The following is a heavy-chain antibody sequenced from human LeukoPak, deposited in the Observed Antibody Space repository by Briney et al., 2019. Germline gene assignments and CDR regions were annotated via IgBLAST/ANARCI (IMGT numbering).Heavy chain of an antibody. D-gene: IGHD6-19*01. V-gene: IGHV3-53*01. CDR1: GFTVSSNY. CDR2: VYSGGST. Sequence: GGSLRLSCAASGFTVSSNYMSWVRQAPGKGLEWVSVVYSGGSTYYADSVKGRFTISRDNSKNTLYLQMSSLRAEDTAVYYCARGGYSSGWYRDWGQGTLVTVSS. J-gene: IGHJ4*02. CDR3: ARGGYSSGWYRD.